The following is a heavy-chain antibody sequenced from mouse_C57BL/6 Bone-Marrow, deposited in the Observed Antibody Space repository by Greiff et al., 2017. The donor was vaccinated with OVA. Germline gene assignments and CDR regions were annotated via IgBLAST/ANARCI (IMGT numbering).Heavy chain of an antibody. CDR2: ISNGGGST. V-gene: IGHV5-12*01. J-gene: IGHJ4*01. Sequence: EVQGVESGGGLVQPGGSLKLSCAASGFTFSDFYMYWIRQTPEKRLEWVAYISNGGGSTYYPDTVKGRFTISRDNAKNTLYLQMSRLESEDTAMYYCARRDAMDYWGQGTSVTVSS. CDR3: ARRDAMDY. CDR1: GFTFSDFY.